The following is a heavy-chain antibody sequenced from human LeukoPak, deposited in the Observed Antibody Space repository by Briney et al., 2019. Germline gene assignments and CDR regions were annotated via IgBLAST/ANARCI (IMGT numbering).Heavy chain of an antibody. V-gene: IGHV1-8*01. Sequence: ASVKVSCKASGYTFTSYDINWVRQATGQGLEWMGWMNPNSGNTGYAQKFQGRVTMTRNTSISTAYMELSSLRSEDTAVYYCARGLPRRQTEWIWFGKYYYYYMDVWGKGTTVTISS. D-gene: IGHD3-10*01. CDR1: GYTFTSYD. CDR3: ARGLPRRQTEWIWFGKYYYYYMDV. CDR2: MNPNSGNT. J-gene: IGHJ6*03.